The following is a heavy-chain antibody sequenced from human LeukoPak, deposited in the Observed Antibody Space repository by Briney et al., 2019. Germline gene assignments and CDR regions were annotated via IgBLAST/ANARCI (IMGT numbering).Heavy chain of an antibody. CDR2: IEEYGSQI. D-gene: IGHD3-9*01. CDR1: GFTFSNYW. J-gene: IGHJ4*02. V-gene: IGHV3-7*01. Sequence: QPGGSLRLSCVASGFTFSNYWMSWVRQAPGKGLEWVANIEEYGSQIYYVDSAKGRFTTSRDNAKNSVYLQMNSLRVEDTGIYYCARVGRVTTPRYSDYWGQGTLVTVSS. CDR3: ARVGRVTTPRYSDY.